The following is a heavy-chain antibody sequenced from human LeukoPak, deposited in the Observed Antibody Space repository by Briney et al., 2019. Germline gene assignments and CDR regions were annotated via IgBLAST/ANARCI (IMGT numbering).Heavy chain of an antibody. J-gene: IGHJ4*02. CDR3: AREMHGSITMIVLSQPYFDY. CDR2: IYTSGST. D-gene: IGHD3-22*01. Sequence: PSETLSLTCTVSGGSISSSSYYWGWIRQPPGKGLEWIGRIYTSGSTNYNPSLKSRVTMSVDTSKNQFSLKLSSVTAADTAVYYSAREMHGSITMIVLSQPYFDYWGQGTLVTVSS. CDR1: GGSISSSSYY. V-gene: IGHV4-39*07.